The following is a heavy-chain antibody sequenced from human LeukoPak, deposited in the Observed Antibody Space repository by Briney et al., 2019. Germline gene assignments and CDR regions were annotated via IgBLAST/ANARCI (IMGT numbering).Heavy chain of an antibody. CDR1: GFTFSSYA. CDR3: AKVMTTVPIAYYFDY. J-gene: IGHJ4*02. Sequence: PGGSLRLSCAASGFTFSSYAMSWVRQAPGKGLEWVSAISGSGGSTYYADSVKGRFTISRDNSKNTLYLQMYSLRAEDTAVYYCAKVMTTVPIAYYFDYWGQGTLVTVSS. D-gene: IGHD4-17*01. CDR2: ISGSGGST. V-gene: IGHV3-23*01.